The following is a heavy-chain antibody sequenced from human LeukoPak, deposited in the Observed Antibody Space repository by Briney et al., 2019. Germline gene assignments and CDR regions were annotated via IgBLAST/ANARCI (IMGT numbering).Heavy chain of an antibody. CDR1: GGSINSNTYF. D-gene: IGHD3-22*01. CDR2: IYASGGT. Sequence: SETLSLTCSVSGGSINSNTYFWNWIRQPAGKRLEWIERIYASGGTDYNPSLRSRLSMSINRSSNQISLTLRSVTAADTAVYYCARYVDPYDISPHSFDIWGQGPVVTVSS. J-gene: IGHJ3*02. V-gene: IGHV4-61*02. CDR3: ARYVDPYDISPHSFDI.